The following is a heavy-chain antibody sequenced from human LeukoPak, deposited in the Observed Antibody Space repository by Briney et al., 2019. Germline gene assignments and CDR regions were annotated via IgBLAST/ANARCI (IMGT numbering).Heavy chain of an antibody. D-gene: IGHD5-18*01. CDR3: ARARGTNYGYNC. CDR2: IGSSSSYT. V-gene: IGHV3-11*05. Sequence: GSPRLSCAASGFTFSSYAMSWIRQDPGKGLEWVSYIGSSSSYTNYADSVKGRFTISRDNAKNSLYLQMNSLRAEDTAVYYCARARGTNYGYNCWGQGTLVTVSS. CDR1: GFTFSSYA. J-gene: IGHJ4*02.